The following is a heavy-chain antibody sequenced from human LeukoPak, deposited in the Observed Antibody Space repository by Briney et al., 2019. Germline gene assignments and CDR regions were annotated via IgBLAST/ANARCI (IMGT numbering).Heavy chain of an antibody. V-gene: IGHV2-70*11. D-gene: IGHD5-18*01. Sequence: SGPALVKPTQTLTLTCTFSGFSLSTSGMCVSWIRQPPGKALEWLARIDWDDDKYYSTSLKTRHTISKDTSKNQVVLTMTNMDPVDTATYYCARALCGYSYGYDYWGQGTLVTVSS. CDR2: IDWDDDK. CDR1: GFSLSTSGMC. J-gene: IGHJ4*02. CDR3: ARALCGYSYGYDY.